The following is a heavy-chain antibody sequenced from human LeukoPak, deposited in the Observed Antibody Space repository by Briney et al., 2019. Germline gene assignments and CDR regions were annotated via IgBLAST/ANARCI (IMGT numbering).Heavy chain of an antibody. CDR1: GYTFTSYD. J-gene: IGHJ5*02. Sequence: ASVKVSCKASGYTFTSYDINWVRQATGQGLEWMGWMNPNSGNTGYAQKFQGRVTMTRNTSISTAYMELSSLRSEDTAVYYCASTYCSGGSCYFGFDPWGQGTLVTVSS. V-gene: IGHV1-8*01. D-gene: IGHD2-15*01. CDR3: ASTYCSGGSCYFGFDP. CDR2: MNPNSGNT.